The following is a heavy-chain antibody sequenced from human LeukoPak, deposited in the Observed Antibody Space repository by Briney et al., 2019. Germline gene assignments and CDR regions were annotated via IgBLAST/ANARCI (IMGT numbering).Heavy chain of an antibody. Sequence: PSETLSLTCAVSGGSISSGGYSWSWIRQPPGKGLEWIGYIYHSGSTYYNPSLKGRVTISVDRSKNQFSLKLSSVTAADTAVYYCASGSSLRAFDIWGQGTMVTVSS. D-gene: IGHD3-10*01. CDR3: ASGSSLRAFDI. J-gene: IGHJ3*02. CDR2: IYHSGST. V-gene: IGHV4-30-2*01. CDR1: GGSISSGGYS.